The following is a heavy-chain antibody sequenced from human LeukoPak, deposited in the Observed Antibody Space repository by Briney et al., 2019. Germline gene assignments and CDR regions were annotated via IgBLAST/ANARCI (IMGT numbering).Heavy chain of an antibody. Sequence: GGSLRLSCADSGFTFFRSWMSWVRHGPGKGLGWVANIKQDGSEKYYVDSVRGRFTISRDNAKNSLYLQMNSLRAEDTAVYYCARDVRTGGDYWGQGTLVTVSS. CDR1: GFTFFRSW. V-gene: IGHV3-7*01. CDR3: ARDVRTGGDY. J-gene: IGHJ4*02. CDR2: IKQDGSEK. D-gene: IGHD3-10*01.